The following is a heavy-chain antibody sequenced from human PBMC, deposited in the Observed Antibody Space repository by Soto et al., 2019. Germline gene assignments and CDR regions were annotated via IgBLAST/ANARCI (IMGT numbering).Heavy chain of an antibody. CDR3: ARGVGSSPPRY. CDR1: GGSISVYY. Sequence: QVQLQESGPGQVKPSETLSLTCTISGGSISVYYWSWIRQSPRQGLEWVGYVYDNGRTYYSPSLKRRVNISADPSKNQFSLKLTSATAADTAVYYCARGVGSSPPRYWGRGTLVTVSS. V-gene: IGHV4-59*01. CDR2: VYDNGRT. J-gene: IGHJ4*02. D-gene: IGHD3-9*01.